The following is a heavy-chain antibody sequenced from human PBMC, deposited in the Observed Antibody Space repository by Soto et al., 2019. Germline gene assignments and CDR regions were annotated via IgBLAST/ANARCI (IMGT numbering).Heavy chain of an antibody. CDR2: IFYLGSS. V-gene: IGHV4-39*07. CDR3: AREKGYISGPKNFDS. J-gene: IGHJ4*02. D-gene: IGHD5-12*01. Sequence: SETLSLTCTVSGDSIISSDFYWGWVRQPPGKGLEWIGSIFYLGSSYYNPSLKSRVTMSVDTSKNQFSLKLRSVTAADTAMYYCAREKGYISGPKNFDSWGQGTLVTVSS. CDR1: GDSIISSDFY.